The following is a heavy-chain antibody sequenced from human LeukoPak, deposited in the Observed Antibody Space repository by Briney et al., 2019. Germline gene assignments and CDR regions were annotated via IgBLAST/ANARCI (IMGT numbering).Heavy chain of an antibody. CDR3: ARRRRPLLGYCSGGSCHSAFDY. CDR2: INSDGSST. CDR1: GFTFSSYW. V-gene: IGHV3-74*01. Sequence: GGSLRLSCAASGFTFSSYWMHWVRQAPGKGLVWVSRINSDGSSTSYADSVKGRFTISRDNAKNTLYLQMNSLRAEDTAVYYCARRRRPLLGYCSGGSCHSAFDYWGQGTLVTVSS. D-gene: IGHD2-15*01. J-gene: IGHJ4*02.